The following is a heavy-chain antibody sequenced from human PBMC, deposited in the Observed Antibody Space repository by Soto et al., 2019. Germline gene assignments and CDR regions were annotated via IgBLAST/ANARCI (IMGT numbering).Heavy chain of an antibody. V-gene: IGHV1-46*01. CDR2: INPSGGST. D-gene: IGHD2-15*01. CDR1: GYTFTSYY. J-gene: IGHJ5*02. CDR3: ARGRSKAVARHQGVLNWFDP. Sequence: ASVKVSCKASGYTFTSYYMHWVRQAPGQGLEWMGIINPSGGSTSYAQKFQGRVTMTRDTSTSTVYMELSSLRSEDTAVYYCARGRSKAVARHQGVLNWFDPWGQGTLVTVSS.